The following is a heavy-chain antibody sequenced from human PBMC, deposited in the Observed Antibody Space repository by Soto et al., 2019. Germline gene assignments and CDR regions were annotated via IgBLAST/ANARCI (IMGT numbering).Heavy chain of an antibody. V-gene: IGHV2-5*02. D-gene: IGHD4-17*01. CDR2: IYWDDDK. CDR3: AHAGDYDQLSCDH. CDR1: GFSLSTSHMG. Sequence: QITLKESGPTLVKSAQTLTLTCDFSGFSLSTSHMGVAWISQPPGKAVEGLALIYWDDDKRYSPSLKDRLAISKNTSSNKVVLTTTNMDPGDTATYFWAHAGDYDQLSCDHWGQGTLVTVSS. J-gene: IGHJ4*02.